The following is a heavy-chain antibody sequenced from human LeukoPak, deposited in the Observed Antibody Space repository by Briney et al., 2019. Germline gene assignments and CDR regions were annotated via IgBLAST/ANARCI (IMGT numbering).Heavy chain of an antibody. V-gene: IGHV3-66*01. CDR2: IYSGGST. CDR1: GFTVSSNY. D-gene: IGHD3-10*01. CDR3: AKAQRYYGSGTYYYGY. Sequence: GGSLRLSCAASGFTVSSNYMSWVRQAPGKGLEWVSVIYSGGSTYYADSVKGRFTISRDNSKNTLYLQMNSLRAEDTAVYYCAKAQRYYGSGTYYYGYWGQGTLVTVSS. J-gene: IGHJ4*02.